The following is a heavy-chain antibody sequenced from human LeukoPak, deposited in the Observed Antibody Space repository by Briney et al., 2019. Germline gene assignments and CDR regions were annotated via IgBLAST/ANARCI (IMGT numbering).Heavy chain of an antibody. V-gene: IGHV1-69*05. CDR2: IIPIFGTA. Sequence: SVKVSCKASGGTFSSYAISWVRQAPGQGLEWMGGIIPIFGTANYAQKLQGRVTMTTDTSTSTAYMELRSLRSDDTAVYYCARVPLYCSSTSCYSNWFDPWGQGTLVTVSS. J-gene: IGHJ5*02. CDR3: ARVPLYCSSTSCYSNWFDP. CDR1: GGTFSSYA. D-gene: IGHD2-2*01.